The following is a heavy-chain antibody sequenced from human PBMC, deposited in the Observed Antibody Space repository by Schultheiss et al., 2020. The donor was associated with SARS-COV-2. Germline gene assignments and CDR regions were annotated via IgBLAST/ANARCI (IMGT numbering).Heavy chain of an antibody. Sequence: ASVKVSCKASGYTFTSYAMHWVRQAPGQRLEWMGWINAGNGNTNYAQKLQGRVTMTTDTSTSTAYMELRSLRSDDTAVYYCARGAPTLFVSCSGGSCPLFDYWGQGTLVTVSS. D-gene: IGHD2-15*01. CDR2: INAGNGNT. J-gene: IGHJ4*02. V-gene: IGHV1-3*01. CDR1: GYTFTSYA. CDR3: ARGAPTLFVSCSGGSCPLFDY.